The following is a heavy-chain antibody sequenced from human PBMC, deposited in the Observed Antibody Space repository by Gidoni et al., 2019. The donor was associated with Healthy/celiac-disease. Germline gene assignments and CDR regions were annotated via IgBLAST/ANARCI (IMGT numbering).Heavy chain of an antibody. D-gene: IGHD6-6*01. V-gene: IGHV3-21*01. CDR1: GFTFSSYS. CDR2: ISSSSSYI. CDR3: ARGSSSSDY. J-gene: IGHJ4*02. Sequence: EVQLVESGGGLVKPGVSLSLSCAASGFTFSSYSMNWVRQAPGKGLEWISSISSSSSYIYYADSVKGRFTISRDNAKNSLYLQMNSLRAEDTAVYYCARGSSSSDYWGQGTLVTVSS.